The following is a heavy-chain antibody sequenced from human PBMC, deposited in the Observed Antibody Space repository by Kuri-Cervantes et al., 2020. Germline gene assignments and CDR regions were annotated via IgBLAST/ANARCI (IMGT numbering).Heavy chain of an antibody. D-gene: IGHD5-18*01. CDR3: ARDSHVNTPMVGYYYYMDV. CDR1: GGSINNYY. J-gene: IGHJ6*03. CDR2: LNYSGYT. V-gene: IGHV4-59*01. Sequence: GSLRLSCTVSGGSINNYYWSWVRQPPGGGLEWIGYLNYSGYTNYNPSLKSRVSISVDTSKNQFSLRLSSVTTADTAVYFCARDSHVNTPMVGYYYYMDVWGKGTMVTVSS.